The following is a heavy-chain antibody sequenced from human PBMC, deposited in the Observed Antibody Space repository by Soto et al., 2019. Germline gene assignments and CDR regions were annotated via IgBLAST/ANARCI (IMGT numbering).Heavy chain of an antibody. CDR3: ASPPTTGNYYSCGMDV. CDR2: IIPIFGTA. D-gene: IGHD4-17*01. V-gene: IGHV1-69*12. CDR1: GGTFSSYA. J-gene: IGHJ6*02. Sequence: QVQLVQSGAEVKKPGSSVKVSCKASGGTFSSYAISWVRQAPGQGLEWMGGIIPIFGTANYAQKFQGRVTITADESTSTAYMELGSLRYEDTAVYYCASPPTTGNYYSCGMDVWGQGTTVTVSS.